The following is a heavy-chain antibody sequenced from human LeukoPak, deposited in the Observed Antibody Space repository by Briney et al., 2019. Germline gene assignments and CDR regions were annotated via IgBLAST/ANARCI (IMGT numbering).Heavy chain of an antibody. CDR2: INPNSGGT. Sequence: ASVKVSSKASGYTLTGYYMHWVRQAPGQGLEWMGWINPNSGGTNYAQKFQGRVTMTRDTSISTAYMELSRLRSDDTAVYYCAGDGVGYYDSSGYYYFQHWGRGTLVTVSS. D-gene: IGHD3-22*01. CDR1: GYTLTGYY. CDR3: AGDGVGYYDSSGYYYFQH. J-gene: IGHJ1*01. V-gene: IGHV1-2*02.